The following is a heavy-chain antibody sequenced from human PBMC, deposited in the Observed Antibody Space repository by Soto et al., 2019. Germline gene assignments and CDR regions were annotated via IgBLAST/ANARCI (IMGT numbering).Heavy chain of an antibody. J-gene: IGHJ4*02. V-gene: IGHV1-3*01. Sequence: QVQHVQSGPEVKTPGASVKVSCKASGYSFSDYILHWVRQAPGQGLEWLGWIDADNGNSKSAQKFQGRVTLSRDKSANIAYLELSSLRSVDTAVYFCARCVIVSRRLPLGYWGQGTVVVVSS. D-gene: IGHD2-15*01. CDR1: GYSFSDYI. CDR2: IDADNGNS. CDR3: ARCVIVSRRLPLGY.